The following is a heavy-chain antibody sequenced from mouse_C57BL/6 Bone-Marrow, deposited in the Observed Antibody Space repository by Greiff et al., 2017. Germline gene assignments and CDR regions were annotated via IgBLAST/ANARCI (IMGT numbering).Heavy chain of an antibody. CDR2: IYPGSGST. CDR1: GYTFTSYW. D-gene: IGHD2-3*01. V-gene: IGHV1-55*01. CDR3: ARRGAYDGYYMAWFAY. J-gene: IGHJ3*01. Sequence: QVQLQQPGAELVKPGASVKMSCKASGYTFTSYWITWVKQRPGQGLEWIGDIYPGSGSTNYNEKFKSKATLTVDTSSSTAYMQLSSLTSEDSAVCYCARRGAYDGYYMAWFAYWGQGTLVTVSA.